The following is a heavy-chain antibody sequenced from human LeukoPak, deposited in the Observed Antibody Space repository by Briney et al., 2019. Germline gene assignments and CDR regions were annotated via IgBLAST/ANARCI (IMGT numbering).Heavy chain of an antibody. V-gene: IGHV4-59*08. CDR2: ISYSGST. J-gene: IGHJ4*02. D-gene: IGHD1-7*01. CDR3: VRHSGGTTYDY. CDR1: GGSITGYY. Sequence: SETLSLTCIVSGGSITGYYWSWIRQAPGKGLEWIAYISYSGSTSYNPSLRSRVTISVDTSKNLFSLNLSSLTAADTAVYYCVRHSGGTTYDYWGQGIQVTVSS.